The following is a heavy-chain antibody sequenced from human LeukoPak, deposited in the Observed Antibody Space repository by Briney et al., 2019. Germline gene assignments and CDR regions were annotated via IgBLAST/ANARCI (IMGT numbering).Heavy chain of an antibody. V-gene: IGHV3-20*04. CDR3: ARDSPYSSGWAQRSDY. D-gene: IGHD6-19*01. Sequence: GGTLRLSCAASGFTFRNYGMSWVRQAPGKGLEWVSGISWNGGSTGYADSVKGRFTISRDNARNSLYLQMNSLRAEDTAVYYCARDSPYSSGWAQRSDYWGQGTLVTVSS. J-gene: IGHJ4*02. CDR1: GFTFRNYG. CDR2: ISWNGGST.